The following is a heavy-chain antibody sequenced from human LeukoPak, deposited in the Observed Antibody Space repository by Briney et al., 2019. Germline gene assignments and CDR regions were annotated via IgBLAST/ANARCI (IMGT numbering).Heavy chain of an antibody. V-gene: IGHV1-2*02. CDR2: INLNSGGT. Sequence: ASVKVSCKASGYTFTGYYMHWVRQAPGQGPEWMGRINLNSGGTNYAQKFQGRVTMTRDTAISTAYFELSRLRSGDPAVRLCARDRYYYGSGNSPCFDYWGQGTLVTVSS. J-gene: IGHJ4*02. CDR1: GYTFTGYY. CDR3: ARDRYYYGSGNSPCFDY. D-gene: IGHD3-10*01.